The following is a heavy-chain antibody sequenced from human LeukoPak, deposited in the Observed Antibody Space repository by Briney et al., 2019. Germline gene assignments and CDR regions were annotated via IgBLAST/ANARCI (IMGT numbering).Heavy chain of an antibody. CDR2: ISGSGGST. CDR1: GFTFSSYA. V-gene: IGHV3-23*01. CDR3: ATQYDFWSGYYTWYYFDH. D-gene: IGHD3-3*01. J-gene: IGHJ4*02. Sequence: PGASLRLSCAASGFTFSSYAMSWVRQAPGKGLEWVSAISGSGGSTYYADSVKGRFTISRDNSKNTLYLQMNSLRAEDTAVYYCATQYDFWSGYYTWYYFDHWGQGTLVTVSS.